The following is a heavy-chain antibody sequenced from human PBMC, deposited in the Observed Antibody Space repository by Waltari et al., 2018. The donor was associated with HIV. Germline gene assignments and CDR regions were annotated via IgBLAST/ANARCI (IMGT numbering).Heavy chain of an antibody. CDR2: IKQDGSEK. J-gene: IGHJ4*02. CDR1: GFTFNGYW. CDR3: ASGLDTTLDNPFDF. V-gene: IGHV3-7*01. Sequence: EVQLVESGGGLVQPGDSLRLSCAASGFTFNGYWMTWVRRAPGKGLEWVANIKQDGSEKYYVDSVKGRFTISRDNAKNSLYLQMNSLRAEDTAVYYCASGLDTTLDNPFDFWGQGTLVTVSS. D-gene: IGHD5-18*01.